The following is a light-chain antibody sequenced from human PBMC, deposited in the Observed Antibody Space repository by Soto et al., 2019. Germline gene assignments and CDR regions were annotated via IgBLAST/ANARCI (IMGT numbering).Light chain of an antibody. V-gene: IGKV3-15*01. Sequence: EILITQSPATLSVSPGERDTLSCRASQSVSSNLDWYQQKPGQAPRLLIYGASTRATGIPARFSGSGSGTEFTLTISTLQSEDFAVYYCQQYKNWPITFGQGTRWRL. CDR3: QQYKNWPIT. CDR1: QSVSSN. J-gene: IGKJ5*01. CDR2: GAS.